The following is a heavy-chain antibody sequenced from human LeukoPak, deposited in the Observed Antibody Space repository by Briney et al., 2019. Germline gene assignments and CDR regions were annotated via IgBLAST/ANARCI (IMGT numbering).Heavy chain of an antibody. CDR1: GFTVSSYS. D-gene: IGHD1-26*01. Sequence: GGSLRLPCAASGFTVSSYSMNWVRQAPGKGLEWGSSISSSSSYIYYADSVKGRFTISRDNAKNSLYLQMNSLRAEDTAVYYCARVVFGGSYPLDAIDIWGQGTMVTVSS. CDR3: ARVVFGGSYPLDAIDI. V-gene: IGHV3-21*01. CDR2: ISSSSSYI. J-gene: IGHJ3*02.